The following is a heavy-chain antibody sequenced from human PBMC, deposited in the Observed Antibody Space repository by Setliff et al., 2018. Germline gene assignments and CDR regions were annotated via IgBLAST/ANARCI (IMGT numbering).Heavy chain of an antibody. CDR2: ISAYNGNI. J-gene: IGHJ6*03. Sequence: ASVKVSCKASGYTFTSYGVSWVRQAPGQGLEWMGWISAYNGNINYAQKFQDRVTMTTDTSTSTAYMELRSLRSDDTAVYYCARRNFYYDSSGFALYYYYMDVWGKGTTVTVSS. CDR1: GYTFTSYG. CDR3: ARRNFYYDSSGFALYYYYMDV. D-gene: IGHD3-22*01. V-gene: IGHV1-18*01.